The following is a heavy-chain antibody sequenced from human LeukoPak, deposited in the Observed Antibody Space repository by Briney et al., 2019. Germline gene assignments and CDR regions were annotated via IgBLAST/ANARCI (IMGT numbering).Heavy chain of an antibody. CDR3: AREGMPRSAIYSGYLSY. J-gene: IGHJ4*02. Sequence: SVKVSCKASGGTFSSYAISWVRQAPGQGLEWMGGIIPIFGTANYAQKFQGRVTITADESTSTAYMELSSLRSEDTAVYYCAREGMPRSAIYSGYLSYWGQGTLVTVSS. CDR1: GGTFSSYA. V-gene: IGHV1-69*13. D-gene: IGHD5-12*01. CDR2: IIPIFGTA.